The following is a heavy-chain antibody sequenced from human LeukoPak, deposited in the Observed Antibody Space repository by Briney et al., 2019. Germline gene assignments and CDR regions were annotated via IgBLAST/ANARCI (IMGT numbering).Heavy chain of an antibody. D-gene: IGHD2-2*01. CDR1: GYTFTSYD. J-gene: IGHJ6*03. CDR3: ARGPPDVVVPAAMVSYYYYMDV. CDR2: MNPNSGNT. V-gene: IGHV1-8*03. Sequence: ASVKVSCKASGYTFTSYDINWVRQATGQGLEWMGWMNPNSGNTGYAQKFQGRVTITRNTSISTAYMELSSLRSEDTAVHYCARGPPDVVVPAAMVSYYYYMDVWGKGTTVTVSS.